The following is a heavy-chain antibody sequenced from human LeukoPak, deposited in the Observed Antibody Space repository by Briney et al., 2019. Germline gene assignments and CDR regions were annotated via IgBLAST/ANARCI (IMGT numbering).Heavy chain of an antibody. CDR1: GGSFSSYY. CDR3: ARHGANRQQLVMAFDI. CDR2: IYYSRST. D-gene: IGHD6-13*01. J-gene: IGHJ3*02. V-gene: IGHV4-59*08. Sequence: SETLSLTCSVPGGSFSSYYWSWIRQPPGQGLEWIGYIYYSRSTNYIPSLKSRVTISIDTSKNQFSLKVNSVTAADTAVYYCARHGANRQQLVMAFDIWGQGTMVTVSS.